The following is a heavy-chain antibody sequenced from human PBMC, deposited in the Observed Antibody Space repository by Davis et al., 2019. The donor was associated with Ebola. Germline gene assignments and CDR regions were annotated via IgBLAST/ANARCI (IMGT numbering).Heavy chain of an antibody. Sequence: GESLKISCAASGFTFSSYGMHWVRQAPGKGLEWVAVISYDGSNKYYADSVKGRFTISRDNSKNTLYLQMNSLRSEDTAVYYCARSHYGGIDYWGQGTLVTVSS. D-gene: IGHD4-23*01. V-gene: IGHV3-30*03. CDR2: ISYDGSNK. CDR1: GFTFSSYG. J-gene: IGHJ4*02. CDR3: ARSHYGGIDY.